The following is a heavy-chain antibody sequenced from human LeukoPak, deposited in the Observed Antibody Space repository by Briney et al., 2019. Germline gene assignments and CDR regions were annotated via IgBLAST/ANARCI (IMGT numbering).Heavy chain of an antibody. V-gene: IGHV4-61*01. J-gene: IGHJ5*02. CDR1: GGSVSSGSYY. Sequence: SETLSLTCTVSGGSVSSGSYYWSWIRQPPGKGLEWIGYIYYSGSTNYNPSLKSRVTISVDTSKNQFSLKLSSVTAADTAVYYCARGSYGGSRTNLFDPWGQGTLVTVSS. D-gene: IGHD5-18*01. CDR2: IYYSGST. CDR3: ARGSYGGSRTNLFDP.